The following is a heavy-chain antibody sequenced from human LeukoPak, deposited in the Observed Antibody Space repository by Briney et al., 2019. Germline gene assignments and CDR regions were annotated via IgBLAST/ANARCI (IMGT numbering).Heavy chain of an antibody. Sequence: ASVKVSCKASGYTFTSYGISWVRQAPGQGLEWMGWISAYNGNTNYAQTLQGRVTMTTDTSTSTAYMELRSLRSDDTAVYYCARRGDIVVVPAAIGPDYYYGMDVWGQGTTVTVSS. J-gene: IGHJ6*02. CDR2: ISAYNGNT. CDR1: GYTFTSYG. CDR3: ARRGDIVVVPAAIGPDYYYGMDV. V-gene: IGHV1-18*01. D-gene: IGHD2-2*02.